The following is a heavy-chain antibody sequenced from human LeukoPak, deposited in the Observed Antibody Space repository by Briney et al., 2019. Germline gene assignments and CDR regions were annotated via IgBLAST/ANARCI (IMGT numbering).Heavy chain of an antibody. Sequence: GGSLRLSCAASGFTFSNYGMHWVRQAPGKGLEWVAVISYDGSNKYYADSVKGRFTISRDNSKNTLYLQMNSLRAEDTAVYYCAKSGYSGYSPWGQGTLVTVSS. J-gene: IGHJ5*02. V-gene: IGHV3-30*18. CDR3: AKSGYSGYSP. CDR1: GFTFSNYG. CDR2: ISYDGSNK. D-gene: IGHD5-12*01.